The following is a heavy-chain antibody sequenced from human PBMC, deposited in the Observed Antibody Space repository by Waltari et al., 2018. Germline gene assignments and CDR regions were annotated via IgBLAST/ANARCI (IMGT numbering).Heavy chain of an antibody. CDR1: GFKFNDYG. Sequence: EVQLAESGGAVVRPGGSLRLTCVASGFKFNDYGMSWVRRVPGNGLEWVSGITWNGGIISYSDAVKGRVTITRDNDKNSLSLQMTSLRVEDTALYYCARYLNWGLPRFDNWGQGTQVTVSS. V-gene: IGHV3-20*04. CDR2: ITWNGGII. CDR3: ARYLNWGLPRFDN. J-gene: IGHJ4*02. D-gene: IGHD3-16*01.